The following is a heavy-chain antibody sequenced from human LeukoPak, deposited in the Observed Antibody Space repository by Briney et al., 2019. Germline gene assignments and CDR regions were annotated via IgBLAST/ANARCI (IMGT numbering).Heavy chain of an antibody. CDR3: ARGLPPAYGYDDAFDI. V-gene: IGHV3-7*01. CDR2: IKQDGSEK. Sequence: GGSLRLSCAASGFTFSSYWMSWVRQAPGKGLEWVANIKQDGSEKYYVDSVKGRFTISRDNAKNSLYLQMNSLRAEDTAVYYCARGLPPAYGYDDAFDIWGQGTMVTVSS. J-gene: IGHJ3*02. CDR1: GFTFSSYW. D-gene: IGHD6-13*01.